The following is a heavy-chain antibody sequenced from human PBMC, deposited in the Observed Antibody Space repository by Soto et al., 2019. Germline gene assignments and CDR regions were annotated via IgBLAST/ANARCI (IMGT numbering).Heavy chain of an antibody. V-gene: IGHV3-23*01. Sequence: ESGGGLVQPGGSLRLSCAASGFTFSRYAMSWVRQAPGKGLEWVSAISGSGGSTYYADSVKGRFTISRDNSKNTLYLQMNSLRAEDTAVYYCAKLTTIFGVVTVWGQGTLVTVSS. CDR2: ISGSGGST. D-gene: IGHD3-3*01. J-gene: IGHJ4*02. CDR3: AKLTTIFGVVTV. CDR1: GFTFSRYA.